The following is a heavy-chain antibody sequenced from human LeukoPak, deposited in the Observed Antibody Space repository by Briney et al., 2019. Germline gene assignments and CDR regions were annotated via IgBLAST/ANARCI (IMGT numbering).Heavy chain of an antibody. CDR1: GYTFTGYY. Sequence: ASVKVSCKASGYTFTGYYMHWVRQAPGQGLEWMGWINPDSGGTNNAQKFQGRVTMTRDTSISTAYVELSRLRSDDTAVYYCARTFYDTLDSDAFDFWGQGTMVIVSS. CDR3: ARTFYDTLDSDAFDF. D-gene: IGHD2/OR15-2a*01. J-gene: IGHJ3*01. CDR2: INPDSGGT. V-gene: IGHV1-2*02.